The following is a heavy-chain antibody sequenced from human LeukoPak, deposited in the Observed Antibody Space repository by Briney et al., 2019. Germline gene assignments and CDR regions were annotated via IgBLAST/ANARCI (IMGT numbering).Heavy chain of an antibody. CDR1: GFTFSSYS. Sequence: GGSLRLSCAASGFTFSSYSMNWVRQAPGKGLDWVSYISSSSSTIYYADSVKGRFTISRDNAKNSLYLQMNSLRDEDTAVYYCAREALYYYGSGSYYNWGQGTLVTVSS. D-gene: IGHD3-10*01. CDR3: AREALYYYGSGSYYN. CDR2: ISSSSSTI. J-gene: IGHJ4*02. V-gene: IGHV3-48*02.